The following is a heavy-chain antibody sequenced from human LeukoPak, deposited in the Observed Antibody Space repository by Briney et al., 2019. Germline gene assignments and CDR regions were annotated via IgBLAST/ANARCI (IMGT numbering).Heavy chain of an antibody. V-gene: IGHV3-49*04. CDR2: IRSKAYGGTT. CDR1: GFTFGDYA. D-gene: IGHD2-21*02. J-gene: IGHJ3*02. CDR3: TREGAYCGGDCYNDDFDI. Sequence: GRPLRLSCTASGFTFGDYAMSWVRQAPGKGLEWVGFIRSKAYGGTTEYAASVKGRFTISRDDSKSIAYLQMNSLKTEDTAVYYCTREGAYCGGDCYNDDFDIWGQGTMVTVSS.